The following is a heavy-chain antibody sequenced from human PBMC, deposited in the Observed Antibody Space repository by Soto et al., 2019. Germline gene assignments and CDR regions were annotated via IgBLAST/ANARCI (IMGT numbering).Heavy chain of an antibody. Sequence: KASETLSLTCAVSGYSISSGYYWGWIRQPPGKGLEWIGSVYHSGNTFYNPSLKSRVTISIDTSRNQFSLKLSSVTAADTAIFYCARVSYCSTTSCYSGDSYYFDYWGRGTLVTVSS. CDR1: GYSISSGYY. CDR2: VYHSGNT. CDR3: ARVSYCSTTSCYSGDSYYFDY. D-gene: IGHD2-2*01. V-gene: IGHV4-38-2*01. J-gene: IGHJ4*02.